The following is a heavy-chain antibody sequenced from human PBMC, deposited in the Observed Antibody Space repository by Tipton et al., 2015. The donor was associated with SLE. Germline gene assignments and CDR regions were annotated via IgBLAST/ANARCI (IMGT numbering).Heavy chain of an antibody. J-gene: IGHJ4*02. CDR2: INPSGGNT. CDR3: ATHTWGYGFDF. Sequence: QLVQSGPEVKKPGASVKVSCKASGYIFTTYYIHWVRQAPGQGLEWMGRINPSGGNTIHAQKFQGRVTMTRDTSTSTVYMEVRSLRSEDTAVYYCATHTWGYGFDFWGQGTPVTVSS. D-gene: IGHD5-12*01. V-gene: IGHV1-46*01. CDR1: GYIFTTYY.